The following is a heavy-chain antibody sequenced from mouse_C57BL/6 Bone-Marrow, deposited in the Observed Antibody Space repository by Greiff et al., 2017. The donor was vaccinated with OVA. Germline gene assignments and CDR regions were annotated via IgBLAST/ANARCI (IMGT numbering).Heavy chain of an antibody. CDR1: GYTFTDYY. V-gene: IGHV1-19*01. CDR2: INPYNGGT. Sequence: VQLQQSGPVLVKPGASVKMSCKASGYTFTDYYMNWVKQSHGKSLEWIGVINPYNGGTSYNQKFKGKATLTVDKSSSTAYMELNSLTSEDSAVYYCARDGNYLWVLYYFDYWGQGTTLTVSS. D-gene: IGHD2-1*01. J-gene: IGHJ2*01. CDR3: ARDGNYLWVLYYFDY.